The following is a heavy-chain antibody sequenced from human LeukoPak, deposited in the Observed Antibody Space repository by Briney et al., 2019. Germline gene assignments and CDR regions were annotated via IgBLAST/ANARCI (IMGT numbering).Heavy chain of an antibody. Sequence: GGSLRLSCAASGFTFSSYWMHWVCQAPGKGLVWVSRINSDGSSTSYADSVKGRFTISRDNAKNTLYLQMNSLRAEDTAVYYCARAPLYYDILTGWVSGNWFDPWGQGTLVTVSS. D-gene: IGHD3-9*01. CDR1: GFTFSSYW. CDR3: ARAPLYYDILTGWVSGNWFDP. V-gene: IGHV3-74*01. CDR2: INSDGSST. J-gene: IGHJ5*02.